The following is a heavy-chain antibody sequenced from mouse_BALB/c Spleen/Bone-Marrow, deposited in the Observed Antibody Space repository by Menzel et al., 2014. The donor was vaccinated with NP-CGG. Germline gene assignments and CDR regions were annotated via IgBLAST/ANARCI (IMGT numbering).Heavy chain of an antibody. J-gene: IGHJ2*01. CDR1: GFTFSSFG. CDR2: ISSGSSTI. Sequence: EVKLMESGGGLVQPGGSRKLSCAASGFTFSSFGIHWVRQAPEKGLEWVAYISSGSSTIYYADTVKGRFTISRDNPKNTLFLQMTSLRSEDTAMYYCAIEGYYDYWGQGTTLTVSS. V-gene: IGHV5-17*02. D-gene: IGHD2-3*01. CDR3: AIEGYYDY.